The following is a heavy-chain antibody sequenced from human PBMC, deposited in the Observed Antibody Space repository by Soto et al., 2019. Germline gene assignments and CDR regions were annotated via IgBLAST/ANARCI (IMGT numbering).Heavy chain of an antibody. CDR3: TTAYTNGKFDF. J-gene: IGHJ4*02. D-gene: IGHD4-4*01. V-gene: IGHV3-15*01. Sequence: EVQLVDAGGGVVKPGGSLRLSCSASGFTFRNFWMTWVRQGPGKGLEWVGQIKSESDGGTTDYAAPVKDRFTISRDDSKNTLSLPMNSLKTEDPAVYECTTAYTNGKFDFWGQGTLVTVSS. CDR1: GFTFRNFW. CDR2: IKSESDGGTT.